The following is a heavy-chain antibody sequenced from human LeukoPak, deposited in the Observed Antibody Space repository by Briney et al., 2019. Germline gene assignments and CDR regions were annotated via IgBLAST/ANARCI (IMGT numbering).Heavy chain of an antibody. Sequence: GESLKISCKGSGYSFTSYWIGWVRQMPGKGLEWMGIIYPGDSDTRYSPSFQGQVIISADKSISTAYLQWSSLKASDTAIYYCVRLTDYNSLPDYWGQGTLVTVSS. D-gene: IGHD4/OR15-4a*01. CDR1: GYSFTSYW. V-gene: IGHV5-51*01. J-gene: IGHJ4*02. CDR2: IYPGDSDT. CDR3: VRLTDYNSLPDY.